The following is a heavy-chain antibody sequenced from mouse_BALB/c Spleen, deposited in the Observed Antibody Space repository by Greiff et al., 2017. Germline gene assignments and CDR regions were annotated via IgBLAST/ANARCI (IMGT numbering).Heavy chain of an antibody. CDR3: ARGGGSSYWYFDV. D-gene: IGHD1-1*01. CDR1: GFTFSSYA. CDR2: ISSGGST. J-gene: IGHJ1*01. V-gene: IGHV5-6-5*01. Sequence: EVKLVESGGGLVKPGGSLKLSCAASGFTFSSYAMSWVRQTPGKRLEWVASISSGGSTYYPDSVKGRFTISRDNARNILYLQMSSLRSEDTAMYYCARGGGSSYWYFDVWGAGTTVTVSS.